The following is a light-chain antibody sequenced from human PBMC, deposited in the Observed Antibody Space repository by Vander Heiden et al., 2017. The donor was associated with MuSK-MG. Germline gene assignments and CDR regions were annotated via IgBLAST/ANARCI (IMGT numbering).Light chain of an antibody. J-gene: IGLJ2*01. CDR3: QAWDSSTVA. CDR2: RDR. CDR1: KLGDKL. Sequence: SYELTQPPSVSVSPGQTATITCSGDKLGDKLASWYQQKPGQSPVMVIYRDRKRPSGIPERFSGSNSGNTATLTISGTQAMDEADYYCQAWDSSTVAFGGGTKLTVL. V-gene: IGLV3-1*01.